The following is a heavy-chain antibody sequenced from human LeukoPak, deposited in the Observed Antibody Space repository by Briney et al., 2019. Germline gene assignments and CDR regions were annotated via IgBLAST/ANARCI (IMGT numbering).Heavy chain of an antibody. Sequence: PGGSLRLSCAASGFTFSSYGMSWVRQAPGKGLEWVSALSDGGRSTYYADSVKGRFTISRDNSKNTLYLQMNSLRAEDTALYYCARGTLKAAATDFDYWGQGTLVTVSS. CDR1: GFTFSSYG. CDR3: ARGTLKAAATDFDY. J-gene: IGHJ4*02. CDR2: LSDGGRST. V-gene: IGHV3-23*01. D-gene: IGHD6-13*01.